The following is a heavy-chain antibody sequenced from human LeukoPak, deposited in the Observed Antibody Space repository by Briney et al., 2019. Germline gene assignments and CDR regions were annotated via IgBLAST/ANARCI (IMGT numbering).Heavy chain of an antibody. J-gene: IGHJ6*02. CDR1: GYTLTELS. CDR3: ATGYCSGGSCYATYYYGMDV. CDR2: FDPEDGET. Sequence: GASVTVSCKVSGYTLTELSTHWVRQAPGKGLEWMGGFDPEDGETIYAQKFQGRVTMTEDTSTDTAYMELSSLRSEDTAVYYCATGYCSGGSCYATYYYGMDVWGQGTTVTVSS. D-gene: IGHD2-15*01. V-gene: IGHV1-24*01.